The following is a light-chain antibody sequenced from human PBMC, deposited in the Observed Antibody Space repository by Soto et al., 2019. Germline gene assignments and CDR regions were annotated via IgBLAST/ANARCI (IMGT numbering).Light chain of an antibody. CDR3: KQYDNLPPFT. CDR1: QDISNY. J-gene: IGKJ3*01. Sequence: DIQMTQSPSSLSASVGDRVTITCQASQDISNYLNWYQQKPGKAPKLLIYDASNLETGVPSRFSGSGSGTVFTFTISSLQHEDIATYYCKQYDNLPPFTFGPGTKVDIK. V-gene: IGKV1-33*01. CDR2: DAS.